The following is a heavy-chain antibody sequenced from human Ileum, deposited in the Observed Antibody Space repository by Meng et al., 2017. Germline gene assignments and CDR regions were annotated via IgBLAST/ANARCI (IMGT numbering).Heavy chain of an antibody. D-gene: IGHD3-22*01. CDR2: LWSDGSKR. J-gene: IGHJ5*02. Sequence: QGQLEESGGGVDQPGSPLEISCASSGFSFSDHGIHCVRQPPGKGLEWIAVLWSDGSKRYYAGSLEGRFTISRDNSKNTLFLEINSLRAEDTAVYYCARGAYLDSGGYGLDPWGQGTLVTVSS. CDR1: GFSFSDHG. V-gene: IGHV3-33*03. CDR3: ARGAYLDSGGYGLDP.